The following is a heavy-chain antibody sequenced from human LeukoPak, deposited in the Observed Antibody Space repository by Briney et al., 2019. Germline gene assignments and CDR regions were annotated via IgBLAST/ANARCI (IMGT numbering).Heavy chain of an antibody. CDR1: GFTLRAYN. V-gene: IGHV3-21*01. CDR2: IRTSSCYI. J-gene: IGHJ4*02. D-gene: IGHD1-7*01. Sequence: GGSLRLSCAASGFTLRAYNMNWVRQAPGKGLEWVSSIRTSSCYIYYADSVKGGFTISRDNAENSLYLQMHSLRVEDTALYYCARDDNWNYKPFDFWGQGTLVTVSS. CDR3: ARDDNWNYKPFDF.